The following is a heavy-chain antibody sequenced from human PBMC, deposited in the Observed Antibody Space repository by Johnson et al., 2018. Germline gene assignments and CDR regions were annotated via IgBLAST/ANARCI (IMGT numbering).Heavy chain of an antibody. CDR2: ISWNGESI. D-gene: IGHD4/OR15-4a*01. CDR3: AKDISYGCNYWAVYFHR. V-gene: IGHV3-9*01. CDR1: GFTFSNAW. Sequence: EVQLVESGGGVVQPGRSLRLSCAASGFTFSNAWMNWVRQAPGKGLEWVGRISWNGESIGYADSVKGRFTIPRDGAKSSLYLKMNSLRAEDTAFYYCAKDISYGCNYWAVYFHRWGQGTRVTGSS. J-gene: IGHJ1*01.